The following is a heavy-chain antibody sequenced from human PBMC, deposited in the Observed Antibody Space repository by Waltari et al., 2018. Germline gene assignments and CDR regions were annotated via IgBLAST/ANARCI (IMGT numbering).Heavy chain of an antibody. V-gene: IGHV1-18*01. CDR2: ISGYNGDT. J-gene: IGHJ4*02. CDR1: GYTFNNYG. D-gene: IGHD3-22*01. Sequence: QVQLVQSGAEVKKPGASVKVSCKASGYTFNNYGVAWVRQAPGQGLEWMGWISGYNGDTKFAQKFQARLTMTTDTSTDTAYMELRSLRSDDTAVYYCARLYDNSYYNYASDYWGQGTLVTVSS. CDR3: ARLYDNSYYNYASDY.